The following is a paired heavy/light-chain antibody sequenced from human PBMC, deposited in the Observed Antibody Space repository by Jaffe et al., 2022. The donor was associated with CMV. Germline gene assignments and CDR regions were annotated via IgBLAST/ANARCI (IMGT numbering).Light chain of an antibody. V-gene: IGKV2-28*01. CDR1: QSLQHSSGNNH. CDR2: LGS. CDR3: MQGMQRPIT. J-gene: IGKJ5*01. Sequence: DIVMTQSPLSLPVTPGEPASISCKSSQSLQHSSGNNHLGWFVEKPGKSPQVLIYLGSNRAPGAPDRLSGSGSGTDFTLTITRVEAEDVGIYYCMQGMQRPITFGQGTRLEI.
Heavy chain of an antibody. V-gene: IGHV3-33*06. CDR3: AKDLQPDGRYDFDY. Sequence: VQLLESGGGLVQPGGSLRLSCTASGFNFRGYSMNWVRRAPGKGLEWVAIIWSDGSQIYYADSVKGRFTISRDNSRNTLYLQMNSLRAEDTGLYYCAKDLQPDGRYDFDYWGQGTLVTVSS. CDR1: GFNFRGYS. CDR2: IWSDGSQI. J-gene: IGHJ4*02. D-gene: IGHD3-3*01.